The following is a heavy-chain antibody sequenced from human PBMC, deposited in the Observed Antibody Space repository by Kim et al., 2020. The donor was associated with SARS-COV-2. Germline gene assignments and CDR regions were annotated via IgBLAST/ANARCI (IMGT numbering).Heavy chain of an antibody. J-gene: IGHJ3*02. CDR2: ISSSSSTI. Sequence: GGSLRLSCAASGFTFSSYSMNWVRQAPGKGLEWVSYISSSSSTIYYADSVKGRFTISRDNAKNSLYLQMNSLRDEDTAVYYCARDFGALPLYDAFDIWGQGTMVTVSS. CDR1: GFTFSSYS. CDR3: ARDFGALPLYDAFDI. V-gene: IGHV3-48*02. D-gene: IGHD3-16*01.